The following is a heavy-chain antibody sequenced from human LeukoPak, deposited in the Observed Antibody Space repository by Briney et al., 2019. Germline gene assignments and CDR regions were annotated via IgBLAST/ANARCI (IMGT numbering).Heavy chain of an antibody. V-gene: IGHV3-48*03. Sequence: QSGGSLRLSCAASGFTFSSHEMNWVRQAPGKGLEWVSYISSSGSTIYYADSVKGRFTISRDNAKNSLYLQMNSLRAEDTAVYYCAELGITMIGGVWGEGTTVTISS. CDR2: ISSSGSTI. J-gene: IGHJ6*04. CDR1: GFTFSSHE. D-gene: IGHD3-10*02. CDR3: AELGITMIGGV.